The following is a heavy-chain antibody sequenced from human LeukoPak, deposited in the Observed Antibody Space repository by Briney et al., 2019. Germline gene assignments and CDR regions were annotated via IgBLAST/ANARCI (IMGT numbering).Heavy chain of an antibody. D-gene: IGHD3-16*01. Sequence: ASVKVSCKASGGTFSSYAISWVRQAPGQGLEWMGGIIPIFGTANYAQKFQGRVTITAGESTSTAYMELSSLRSEDTAVYYCARGRLSYLNGAFDIWGQGTMVTVSS. CDR1: GGTFSSYA. CDR2: IIPIFGTA. J-gene: IGHJ3*02. CDR3: ARGRLSYLNGAFDI. V-gene: IGHV1-69*13.